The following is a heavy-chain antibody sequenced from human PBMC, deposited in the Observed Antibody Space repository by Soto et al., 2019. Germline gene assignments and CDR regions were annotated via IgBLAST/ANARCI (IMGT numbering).Heavy chain of an antibody. V-gene: IGHV3-23*01. CDR2: IRGSGGST. J-gene: IGHJ5*02. Sequence: PGGSLRLSCTASGFTFSGYARSWVRQAPGKGLEWVSDIRGSGGSTHYADSVKGRFTISRDNSKNALYLQMNSLRAEDTALYYCAKLSDGSGSYHPPFDPWGQGTLVTVSS. D-gene: IGHD3-10*01. CDR1: GFTFSGYA. CDR3: AKLSDGSGSYHPPFDP.